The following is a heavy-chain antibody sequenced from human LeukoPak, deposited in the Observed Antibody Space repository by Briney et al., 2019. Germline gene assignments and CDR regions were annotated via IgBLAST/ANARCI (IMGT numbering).Heavy chain of an antibody. Sequence: SETLSLTCSVSGGSISSYYWSWIRQPPGKGLEWIGYIYYNGNTNYNPSLKSRVTISVDTSKNQFSLKLSSVTAADTAVYYCARSGSYRLRFGPWGQGTLVTVSS. CDR3: ARSGSYRLRFGP. J-gene: IGHJ5*02. CDR2: IYYNGNT. D-gene: IGHD1-26*01. V-gene: IGHV4-59*01. CDR1: GGSISSYY.